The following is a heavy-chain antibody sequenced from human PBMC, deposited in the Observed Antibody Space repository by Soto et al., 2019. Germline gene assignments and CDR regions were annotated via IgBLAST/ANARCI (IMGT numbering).Heavy chain of an antibody. Sequence: QITLKESGPPLVKPTQTLTLTCTFSGFSLSTTGVGVGWIRQPPGKALEWLALIYWDDDKRYNPSLKSRLTITKDTSKIQVVLTMTNMDPVDTATYYCVQSRCGGDCLQPYSSHSYYGLDVWGQGTTVTVSS. V-gene: IGHV2-5*02. D-gene: IGHD2-21*01. J-gene: IGHJ6*02. CDR1: GFSLSTTGVG. CDR3: VQSRCGGDCLQPYSSHSYYGLDV. CDR2: IYWDDDK.